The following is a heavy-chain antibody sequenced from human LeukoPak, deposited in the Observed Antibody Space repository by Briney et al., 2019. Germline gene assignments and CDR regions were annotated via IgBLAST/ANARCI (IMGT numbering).Heavy chain of an antibody. CDR3: ATDHSMANTAWWFDP. V-gene: IGHV1-46*01. J-gene: IGHJ5*02. CDR1: GYTITNNY. Sequence: ASVKVSCKASGYTITNNYMHWVRQAPGHRLEWMGVINPSGTGTSYAQKFQGRITMSRDTSTSTVYMELSSLRSEDTAFYYCATDHSMANTAWWFDPWGQGTLVTVSS. CDR2: INPSGTGT. D-gene: IGHD5-24*01.